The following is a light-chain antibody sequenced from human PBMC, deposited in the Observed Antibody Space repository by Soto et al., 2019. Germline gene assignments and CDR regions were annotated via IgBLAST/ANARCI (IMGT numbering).Light chain of an antibody. CDR1: QTIRRW. CDR3: QQSTSAPWT. Sequence: DIEMTQSPSTLSASVGDRVTITCRASQTIRRWLAWYQQRPGKAPKVLIYDASTLESGVPARFIGSGSETEVTHTLSSLQPEESSTYYCQQSTSAPWTFGRGTNVEIK. V-gene: IGKV1-5*01. J-gene: IGKJ1*01. CDR2: DAS.